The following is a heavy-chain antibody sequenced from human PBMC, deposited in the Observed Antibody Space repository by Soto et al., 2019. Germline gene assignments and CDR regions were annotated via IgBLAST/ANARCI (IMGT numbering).Heavy chain of an antibody. J-gene: IGHJ4*02. D-gene: IGHD3-10*01. V-gene: IGHV3-53*02. Sequence: EVQLVETGGGLLQPGGSLRLSCAASGFTVSSYYMSWVRQAPGKGLEWVSVIYSGGSTYYADSVKGRFTISRDNSKNTLYLQMNSLRAEDTAVDYCATGCGEVILHYWGQGTLVNVSS. CDR3: ATGCGEVILHY. CDR2: IYSGGST. CDR1: GFTVSSYY.